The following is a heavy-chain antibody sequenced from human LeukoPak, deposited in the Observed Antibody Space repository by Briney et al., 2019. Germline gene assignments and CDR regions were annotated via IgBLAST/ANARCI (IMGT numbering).Heavy chain of an antibody. CDR3: AKDEGDLEWLYGD. CDR1: GFTFSSYA. D-gene: IGHD3-3*01. CDR2: ISGSGGST. Sequence: GGSLRLSCAASGFTFSSYAMSWVRQAPGKGLEWVSAISGSGGSTYYADSVKARFTISRDNSKDTLYLQMNSLRAEDTAVYYCAKDEGDLEWLYGDWGQGTLVTVSS. J-gene: IGHJ4*02. V-gene: IGHV3-23*01.